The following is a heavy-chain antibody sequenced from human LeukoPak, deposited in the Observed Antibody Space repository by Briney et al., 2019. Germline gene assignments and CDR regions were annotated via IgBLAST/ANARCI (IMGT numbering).Heavy chain of an antibody. CDR3: ARANYYDSSGYYYRSRLDY. D-gene: IGHD3-22*01. V-gene: IGHV4-4*07. CDR1: NGSISSYY. Sequence: SETLSLTCTVSNGSISSYYWSWIQQPAGKGLEWIGRIHASGSTNYNPSLKSRVTMSVDTPKNQFSLKLSSVTAADTAVYYCARANYYDSSGYYYRSRLDYWGQGTLVTVSS. J-gene: IGHJ4*02. CDR2: IHASGST.